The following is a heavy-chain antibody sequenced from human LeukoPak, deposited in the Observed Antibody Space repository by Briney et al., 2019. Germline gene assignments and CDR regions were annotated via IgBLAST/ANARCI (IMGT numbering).Heavy chain of an antibody. CDR1: GFTFSRYW. D-gene: IGHD3-22*01. CDR3: AKDSSPYYYDSSGLSGGAFDI. J-gene: IGHJ3*02. CDR2: IKQDGSGK. Sequence: GGSLRLSCAASGFTFSRYWMSWVRQAPGKGLEWVANIKQDGSGKYYVDSVEGRFTISRDNAKNSLYLQMNSLRAEDTAVYYCAKDSSPYYYDSSGLSGGAFDIWGQGTMVTVSS. V-gene: IGHV3-7*03.